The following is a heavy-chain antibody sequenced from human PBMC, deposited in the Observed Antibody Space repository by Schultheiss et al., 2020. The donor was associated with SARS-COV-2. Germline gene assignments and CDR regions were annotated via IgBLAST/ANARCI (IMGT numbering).Heavy chain of an antibody. D-gene: IGHD6-19*01. CDR2: ISYDGSSK. Sequence: GESLKISCAASGFTFSSYAMHWVRQAPGKGLEWVAFISYDGSSKYYPDSVKGRFTISRDNSKNTLYLQMNSLRAEDTAVYYCARGRAVAGPFDYWGQGTLVTVSS. CDR1: GFTFSSYA. J-gene: IGHJ4*02. CDR3: ARGRAVAGPFDY. V-gene: IGHV3-30-3*01.